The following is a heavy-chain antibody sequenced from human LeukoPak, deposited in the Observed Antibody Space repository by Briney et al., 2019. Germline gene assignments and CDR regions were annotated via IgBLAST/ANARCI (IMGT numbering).Heavy chain of an antibody. V-gene: IGHV3-30-3*01. D-gene: IGHD2-15*01. J-gene: IGHJ4*02. CDR3: ARVVVADTSETSFDY. CDR1: GFTFSSYA. Sequence: GGSLRLSCAASGFTFSSYAMHWVRQVPGKGLEWVAVISYDGSNKYYADSVKGRLTISRDNSKNTLYLQMNSLRAEDTAVYFCARVVVADTSETSFDYWSQGVLVTVSS. CDR2: ISYDGSNK.